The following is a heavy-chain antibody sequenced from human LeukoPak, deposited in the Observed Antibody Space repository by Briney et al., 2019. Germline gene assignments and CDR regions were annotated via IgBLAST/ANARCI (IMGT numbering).Heavy chain of an antibody. Sequence: GRSLRLSCAASGFTLSSYWMHWVRQVPGKGLGWVSRINSDGSTTSYADSVKGRFTISRDNAKNTLYRQMNSLPVEATAVYYCAGGSGGSRPSTWGQGTLVTVSS. CDR1: GFTLSSYW. CDR3: AGGSGGSRPST. V-gene: IGHV3-74*01. CDR2: INSDGSTT. D-gene: IGHD2-15*01. J-gene: IGHJ4*02.